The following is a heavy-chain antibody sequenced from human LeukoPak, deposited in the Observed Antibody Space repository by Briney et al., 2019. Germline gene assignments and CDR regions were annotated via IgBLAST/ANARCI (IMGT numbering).Heavy chain of an antibody. J-gene: IGHJ6*03. D-gene: IGHD4-17*01. CDR3: ARDRALYGDQYYYYYYMDV. CDR2: IIPIFGTA. CDR1: GGTFSSYA. Sequence: PAASVKVSCKASGGTFSSYAISWVRQAPGQGLEWTGRIIPIFGTANYAQKFQGRVTITADKSTSTAYMELSSLRSEDTAVYYCARDRALYGDQYYYYYYMDVWGKGTTVTVSS. V-gene: IGHV1-69*06.